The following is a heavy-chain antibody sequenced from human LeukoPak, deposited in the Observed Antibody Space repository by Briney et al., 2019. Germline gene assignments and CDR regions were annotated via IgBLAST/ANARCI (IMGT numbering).Heavy chain of an antibody. CDR3: ARQSEDYYFWSGYYWYY. CDR1: GGSISSSSYY. CDR2: IYYSGST. Sequence: SETLSLTCTVSGGSISSSSYYWGGIRQPPGTGLEWIGSIYYSGSTYYNPSLKSRVTISVDTSKNQFSLKLSSVTTADTAVYYCARQSEDYYFWSGYYWYYWGQGTLVTVSS. J-gene: IGHJ4*02. V-gene: IGHV4-39*01. D-gene: IGHD3-3*01.